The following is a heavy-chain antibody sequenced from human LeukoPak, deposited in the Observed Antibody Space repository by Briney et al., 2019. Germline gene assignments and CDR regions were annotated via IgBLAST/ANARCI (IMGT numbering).Heavy chain of an antibody. J-gene: IGHJ4*02. Sequence: ASVKVSCKASGYTFTSYGISWVRQAPGQGLEWLGWISAYNGNTNYAQKLQGRVTMTTDTSTSTAYMELRSRRSDDTAVYYCARDLPMVRGAYFDYWGQGTLVTVSS. CDR3: ARDLPMVRGAYFDY. CDR2: ISAYNGNT. CDR1: GYTFTSYG. D-gene: IGHD3-10*01. V-gene: IGHV1-18*01.